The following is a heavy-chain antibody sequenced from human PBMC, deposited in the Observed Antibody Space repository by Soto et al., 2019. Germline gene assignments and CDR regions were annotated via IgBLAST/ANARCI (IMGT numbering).Heavy chain of an antibody. V-gene: IGHV1-3*01. J-gene: IGHJ1*01. CDR3: ARTKNWNSGEYFQY. CDR2: INAGNGNT. CDR1: GYTFTSYA. D-gene: IGHD3-10*01. Sequence: ASVKVSCKASGYTFTSYAMHWVRQAPGQRLEWMGWINAGNGNTKYSQKFQGRVTITRDTSTSTVYMELSSLRSEDTAVYYCARTKNWNSGEYFQYWGQGTLVTVSS.